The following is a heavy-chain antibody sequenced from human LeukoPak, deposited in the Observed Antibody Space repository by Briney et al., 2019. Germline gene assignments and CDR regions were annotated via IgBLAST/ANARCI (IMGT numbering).Heavy chain of an antibody. D-gene: IGHD1-26*01. CDR2: INWNGGST. J-gene: IGHJ5*02. Sequence: GGSLRLSCTASGFTFDDYGMSWVRQAPGKGLEWVSGINWNGGSTGYADSVKGRFTISRDNAKNSLYLQMNSLRVEDTALYHCARVSGSYVGWFDPWGQGTLVTVSS. CDR3: ARVSGSYVGWFDP. CDR1: GFTFDDYG. V-gene: IGHV3-20*01.